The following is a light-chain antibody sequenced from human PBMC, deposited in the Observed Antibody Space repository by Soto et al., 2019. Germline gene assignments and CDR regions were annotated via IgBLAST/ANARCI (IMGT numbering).Light chain of an antibody. CDR2: LGS. CDR3: MQALRTPVT. Sequence: DIVLTQSPRSLPVTPGEPASISCRSSQSLLHRNGYNYLDWYLQKPGQSPLLLIHLGSNRASGVDDRFMGSGAGTDFTLKSGREEAEDVAVYYRMQALRTPVTFGAGTKVEIK. J-gene: IGKJ4*01. V-gene: IGKV2-28*01. CDR1: QSLLHRNGYNY.